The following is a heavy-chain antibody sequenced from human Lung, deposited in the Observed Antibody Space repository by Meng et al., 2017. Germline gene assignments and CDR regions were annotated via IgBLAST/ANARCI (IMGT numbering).Heavy chain of an antibody. Sequence: QGQLRQGGAGLFEPSETLSPPFVVPGGSFSDLYWSWIRPPPGKGLEWIWENKYRGGHNYNPSPESPATKTVDQSQNNLSLKLSSVTAADSAVYYCARGPTTMAHDFDYWGQGTLVTVSS. CDR1: GGSFSDLY. J-gene: IGHJ4*02. V-gene: IGHV4-34*01. CDR2: NKYRGGH. CDR3: ARGPTTMAHDFDY. D-gene: IGHD4-11*01.